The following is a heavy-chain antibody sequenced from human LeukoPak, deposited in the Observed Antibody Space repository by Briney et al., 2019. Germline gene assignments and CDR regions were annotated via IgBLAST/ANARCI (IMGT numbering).Heavy chain of an antibody. CDR3: ARQRYSSGWYLRWYFDL. D-gene: IGHD6-19*01. CDR2: INHSGST. CDR1: GGSFSGYY. Sequence: SETLSLTCAVYGGSFSGYYWSWIRQPPGKGLEWIGEINHSGSTNYNPSLKSRVTISVDTSKNQFSLKLSSVTAADTAVYYCARQRYSSGWYLRWYFDLWGRGTLVTVSS. V-gene: IGHV4-34*01. J-gene: IGHJ2*01.